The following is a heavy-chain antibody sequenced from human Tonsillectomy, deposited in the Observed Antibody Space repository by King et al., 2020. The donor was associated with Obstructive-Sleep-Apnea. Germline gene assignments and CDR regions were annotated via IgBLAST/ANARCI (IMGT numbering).Heavy chain of an antibody. Sequence: LHLQESGPGLVKPSETLSLTCTVSGGSISSSSYYWGWIRQPPGKGLEWIGNIYYGGNTYYNPSLKSRVTISVDTSKNQFSPTLSSVTAADTAVYYCARDPSITVFGVVTPGYNWFDPWGQGTLVTVSS. CDR1: GGSISSSSYY. CDR3: ARDPSITVFGVVTPGYNWFDP. V-gene: IGHV4-39*07. D-gene: IGHD3-3*01. CDR2: IYYGGNT. J-gene: IGHJ5*02.